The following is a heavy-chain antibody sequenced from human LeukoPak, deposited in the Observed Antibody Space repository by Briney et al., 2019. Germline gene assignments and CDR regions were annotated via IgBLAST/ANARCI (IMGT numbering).Heavy chain of an antibody. CDR1: GFTFSSYS. D-gene: IGHD3-22*01. Sequence: GGSLRLSCAASGFTFSSYSMNWVRQAPGKGLEGVSYISSSSSTIYYADSGKGRFTIYRDNAKNSLYLQMNSLRDEDTAVYYCARYKYSVGYYYDSSTDAFDIWGQGTMVTVSS. J-gene: IGHJ3*02. CDR3: ARYKYSVGYYYDSSTDAFDI. V-gene: IGHV3-48*02. CDR2: ISSSSSTI.